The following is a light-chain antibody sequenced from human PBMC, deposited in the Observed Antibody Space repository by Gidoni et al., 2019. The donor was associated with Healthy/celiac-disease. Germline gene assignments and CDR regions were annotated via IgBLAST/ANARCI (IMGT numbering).Light chain of an antibody. CDR1: LSVSSY. CDR2: DAS. CDR3: QQRSNWPWT. Sequence: TDSPATLSLYPGERATLSCRASLSVSSYLAWYQQKPGQAPRLLIYDASNRATGIPSRFSGSGSGTDFTLTISSLEPEDFAVYYCQQRSNWPWTFGQGTKLEIK. V-gene: IGKV3-11*01. J-gene: IGKJ1*01.